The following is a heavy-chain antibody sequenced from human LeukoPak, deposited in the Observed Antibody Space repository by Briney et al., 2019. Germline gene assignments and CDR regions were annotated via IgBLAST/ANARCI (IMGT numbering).Heavy chain of an antibody. Sequence: GGSLRLSCTASGFTFGDYAMSWVRQAPGKGLEWVGFIRSKAYGGTTEYAASVRGRFTISRDDSKSIAYLQMNSLKTEDAAVYYCTRFPGGYWGQGTLVTVSS. CDR1: GFTFGDYA. J-gene: IGHJ4*02. CDR2: IRSKAYGGTT. CDR3: TRFPGGY. V-gene: IGHV3-49*04. D-gene: IGHD3-16*01.